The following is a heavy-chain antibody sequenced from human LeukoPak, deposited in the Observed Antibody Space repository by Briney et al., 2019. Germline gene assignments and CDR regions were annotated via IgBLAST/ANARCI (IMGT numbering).Heavy chain of an antibody. CDR1: GFTSSSHW. D-gene: IGHD3-3*01. Sequence: GGSLRLSCAASGFTSSSHWMSWVRQAPGKGLEWVANIKPDGSEETYVDSVKGRFTISRDNPRNTLYLQMNSLRAEDTAVYYCAKGSVLEWFSPIYYMDVWGKGTTVTVSS. CDR2: IKPDGSEE. J-gene: IGHJ6*03. CDR3: AKGSVLEWFSPIYYMDV. V-gene: IGHV3-7*03.